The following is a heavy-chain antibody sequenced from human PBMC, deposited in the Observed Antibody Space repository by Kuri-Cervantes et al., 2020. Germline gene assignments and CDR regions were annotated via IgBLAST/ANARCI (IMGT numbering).Heavy chain of an antibody. CDR1: GYTFTSYG. Sequence: SVKVSCKASGYTFTSYGISWVRQAPGQGLEWLGGIIPIFGTANYAQKLQGRVTITADESTTTAYMELSSLRSEDTAVYYFAGPHHGIAAAPPLCMDVWGQGTTVTVSS. D-gene: IGHD6-13*01. V-gene: IGHV1-69*13. J-gene: IGHJ6*02. CDR3: AGPHHGIAAAPPLCMDV. CDR2: IIPIFGTA.